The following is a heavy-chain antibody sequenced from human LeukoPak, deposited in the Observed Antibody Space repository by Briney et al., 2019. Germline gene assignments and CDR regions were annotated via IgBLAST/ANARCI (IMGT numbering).Heavy chain of an antibody. D-gene: IGHD1-26*01. V-gene: IGHV4-61*02. J-gene: IGHJ4*02. CDR2: IYTSGST. CDR3: ARGTYATPNDY. CDR1: GGSISSGSYY. Sequence: SQTLSLTCTVSGGSISSGSYYWSWLRQPAGKGLEWIGRIYTSGSTNYNPSLKSRVTISVDTSKNQFSLKLSSVTAADTAVYYCARGTYATPNDYWGQGTLVTVSS.